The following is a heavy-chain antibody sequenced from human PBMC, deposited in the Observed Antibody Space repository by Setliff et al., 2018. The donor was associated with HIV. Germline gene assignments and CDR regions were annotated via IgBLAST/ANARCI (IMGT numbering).Heavy chain of an antibody. CDR3: ARGIGLRPFDA. D-gene: IGHD4-17*01. CDR2: VYSSGST. CDR1: GDSISSGSYY. J-gene: IGHJ4*02. Sequence: SETLSLTCTVSGDSISSGSYYWSWIRQPAGKGLEWIGRVYSSGSTDYNPPLKSRLTISVDTSKRQFSLNLSSVTAADTAVYFCARGIGLRPFDAWGQGTLVTVSS. V-gene: IGHV4-61*02.